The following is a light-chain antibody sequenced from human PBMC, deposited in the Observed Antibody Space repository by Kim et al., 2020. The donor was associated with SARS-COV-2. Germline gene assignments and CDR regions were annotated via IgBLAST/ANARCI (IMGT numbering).Light chain of an antibody. V-gene: IGLV3-19*01. CDR1: SLRNYF. J-gene: IGLJ3*02. CDR2: GKN. Sequence: SSELTQDPAVSVALGQTVTITCQGDSLRNYFASWYQQKPGQAPLLVIYGKNDRPSGIPDRLSGSTSGNTASLTITGAQAEDESDYYCKSRDSSGNLWVFGGGTQLTVL. CDR3: KSRDSSGNLWV.